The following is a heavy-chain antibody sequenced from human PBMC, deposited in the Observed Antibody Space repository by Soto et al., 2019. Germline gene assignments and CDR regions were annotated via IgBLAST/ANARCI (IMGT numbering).Heavy chain of an antibody. V-gene: IGHV3-23*01. J-gene: IGHJ4*02. D-gene: IGHD6-19*01. Sequence: EVQLLESGGGLVQPGGSLRLSCTASGFTFSSYAMNWVRQAPGKGLEWVSVVSGSGGSTCYADSVKGRFTISRDNSKNTLDLQMNSMRAEDTAVYYCASRTSGWYFDYWGQGTLVTVSS. CDR2: VSGSGGST. CDR1: GFTFSSYA. CDR3: ASRTSGWYFDY.